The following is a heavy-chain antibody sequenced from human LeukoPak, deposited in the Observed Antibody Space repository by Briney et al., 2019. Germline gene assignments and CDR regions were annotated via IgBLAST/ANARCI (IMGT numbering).Heavy chain of an antibody. D-gene: IGHD6-25*01. J-gene: IGHJ5*02. CDR2: IIPIFGTA. CDR3: ASGSVPNWFDP. Sequence: ASVKVSCKASGGTFSSYAISWVRQAPGQGLEWMGGIIPIFGTANYAQKFQGRVTITTDESTSTAYMELSSLRSEDTAVYYCASGSVPNWFDPWAREPWSPSPQ. V-gene: IGHV1-69*05. CDR1: GGTFSSYA.